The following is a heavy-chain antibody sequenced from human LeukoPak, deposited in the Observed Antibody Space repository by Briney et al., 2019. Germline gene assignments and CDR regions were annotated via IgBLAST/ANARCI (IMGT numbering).Heavy chain of an antibody. CDR1: GFTYSSYW. Sequence: GGSLRLSCVGSGFTYSSYWMSWVRQAPGKGLEWVANIKQDGSQKYYVDPVKGRFTISRDNSKNTLYLQLNSLRGEDTAIYYCAKEMGRHGTPHFDNWGQGTLVTVSS. CDR3: AKEMGRHGTPHFDN. CDR2: IKQDGSQK. D-gene: IGHD1-14*01. J-gene: IGHJ4*02. V-gene: IGHV3-7*03.